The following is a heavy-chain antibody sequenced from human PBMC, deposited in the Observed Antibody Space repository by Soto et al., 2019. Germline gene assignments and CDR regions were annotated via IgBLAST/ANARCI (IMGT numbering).Heavy chain of an antibody. Sequence: QVQLQQWGAGLLKPSETLSLTCAVYGGSFSGYYWSWIRQPPGKGLEWIGEINHSGSTNYNPSLNSRVTISVDASKNQFSLKLIFVTAADTAVYYCARGGIVVVPAASEAYDYWGQGTLVTVSS. CDR2: INHSGST. CDR3: ARGGIVVVPAASEAYDY. CDR1: GGSFSGYY. J-gene: IGHJ4*02. V-gene: IGHV4-34*01. D-gene: IGHD2-2*01.